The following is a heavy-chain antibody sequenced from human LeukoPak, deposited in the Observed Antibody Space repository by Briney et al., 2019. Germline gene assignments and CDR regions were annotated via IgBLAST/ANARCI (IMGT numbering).Heavy chain of an antibody. J-gene: IGHJ4*02. CDR3: ARDDTIFGVVIPSYFDY. Sequence: KPGGSLRLSCAASGFTFSSYTMNWVRQAPGKGLEWVSSISSSSTYINYADSVRGRFTISRDNSKNTLYLQMNSLRAEDTAVYYCARDDTIFGVVIPSYFDYWGQGTLVTVSS. CDR2: ISSSSTYI. D-gene: IGHD3-3*01. CDR1: GFTFSSYT. V-gene: IGHV3-21*04.